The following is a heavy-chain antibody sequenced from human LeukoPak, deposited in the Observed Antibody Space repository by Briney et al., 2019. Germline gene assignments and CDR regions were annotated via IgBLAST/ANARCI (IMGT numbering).Heavy chain of an antibody. CDR1: GFTFSSYE. CDR2: ISSSGSTI. V-gene: IGHV3-48*03. D-gene: IGHD2-15*01. Sequence: PGGSLRLSCAASGFTFSSYEMNWVRQAPGKGLEWVSYISSSGSTIYYADSVKGRFTISRDNAKNSLYLQMNSLRAEDTAVYYCARARGGYYYYMDVWGKGTTVTISS. CDR3: ARARGGYYYYMDV. J-gene: IGHJ6*03.